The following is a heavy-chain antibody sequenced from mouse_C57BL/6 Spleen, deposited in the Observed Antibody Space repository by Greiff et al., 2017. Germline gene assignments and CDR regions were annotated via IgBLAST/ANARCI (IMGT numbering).Heavy chain of an antibody. D-gene: IGHD4-1*02. CDR3: ARQLGRDYFDY. CDR2: INPNNGGT. V-gene: IGHV1-22*01. CDR1: GYTFTDYN. Sequence: VHVKQSGPELVKPGASVKMSCKASGYTFTDYNMHWVKQSHGKSLEWIGYINPNNGGTSYNQKFKGKATLTVNKSSSTAYMELRSLTSEDSAVYYCARQLGRDYFDYWGQGTTRTVSS. J-gene: IGHJ2*01.